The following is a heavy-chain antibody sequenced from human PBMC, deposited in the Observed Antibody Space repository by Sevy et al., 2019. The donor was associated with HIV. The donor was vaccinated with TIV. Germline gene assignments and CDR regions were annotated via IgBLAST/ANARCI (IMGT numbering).Heavy chain of an antibody. CDR2: INHSGST. D-gene: IGHD5-18*01. Sequence: SETLSLTCAVYGGSFSGYYWSWIRQPPGKGLEWIGEINHSGSTDYNPSLKSRVTISVDTSKNQFSLKLSSVTAADTAVYYCASSEYSYGSFDYWGQGTLVTVSS. CDR3: ASSEYSYGSFDY. V-gene: IGHV4-34*01. J-gene: IGHJ4*02. CDR1: GGSFSGYY.